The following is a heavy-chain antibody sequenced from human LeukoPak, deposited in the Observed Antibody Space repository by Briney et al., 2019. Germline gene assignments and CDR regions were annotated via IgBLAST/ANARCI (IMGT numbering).Heavy chain of an antibody. Sequence: SETLSLTCTVSGGSISSYYWSWIRQPAGKGLEWIGRIYTSGSTNYSPSLKSRVTISVDTSKNQFSLKLSSVTAADTAVYYCAREYGRFYYYYMDVWGKGTTVTISS. CDR2: IYTSGST. D-gene: IGHD1-26*01. V-gene: IGHV4-4*07. CDR1: GGSISSYY. CDR3: AREYGRFYYYYMDV. J-gene: IGHJ6*03.